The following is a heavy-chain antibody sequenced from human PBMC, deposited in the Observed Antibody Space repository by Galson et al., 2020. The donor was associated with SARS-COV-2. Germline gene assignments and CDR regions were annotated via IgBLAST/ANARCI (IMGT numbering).Heavy chain of an antibody. Sequence: ASVKVSCKASGYTFTGYYMHWVRQAPGQGLEWMGRINPNSGGTKYAQKFQGRVTMTRDTSISTAYMELSRLRSDDTAVYYCARETTPYYEILTGYSEFDPWGQGTLVTVSS. D-gene: IGHD3-9*01. J-gene: IGHJ5*02. CDR2: INPNSGGT. CDR1: GYTFTGYY. V-gene: IGHV1-2*06. CDR3: ARETTPYYEILTGYSEFDP.